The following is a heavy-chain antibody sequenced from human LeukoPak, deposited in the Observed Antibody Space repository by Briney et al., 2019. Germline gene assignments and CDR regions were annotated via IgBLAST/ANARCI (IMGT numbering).Heavy chain of an antibody. D-gene: IGHD4-17*01. CDR1: GGSFSGYY. CDR3: ASLTARVATVPH. Sequence: SETLSLTCAVYGGSFSGYYWSWIRQPPGKGLEWIGEINHSGSTNYNPSLKSRVTISVDVQEQFSLKLSSVTAADTAVYYCASLTARVATVPHWGQETLVTVSS. V-gene: IGHV4-34*01. J-gene: IGHJ4*02. CDR2: INHSGST.